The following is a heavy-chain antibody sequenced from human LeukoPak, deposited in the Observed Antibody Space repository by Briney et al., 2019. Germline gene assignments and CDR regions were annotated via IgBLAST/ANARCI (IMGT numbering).Heavy chain of an antibody. J-gene: IGHJ5*02. CDR3: ARGRSYRTHWFDP. V-gene: IGHV4-39*07. D-gene: IGHD3-16*02. CDR2: IYYSGGT. Sequence: PSETLSLTCTVSGGSISSSSYYWGWIRQPPGKGLEWIGSIYYSGGTYYNPSLKSRVTISVDTSKNQFSLKLSSVTAADTAVYYCARGRSYRTHWFDPWGQGTLVTVSS. CDR1: GGSISSSSYY.